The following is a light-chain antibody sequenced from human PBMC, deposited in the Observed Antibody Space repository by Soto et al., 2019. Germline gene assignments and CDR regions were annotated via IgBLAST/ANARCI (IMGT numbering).Light chain of an antibody. CDR2: CAS. Sequence: EIVMTQSPATLSLSPGERATLSCRASQSVSSNFAWYQQKPGQAPRLLIYCASTRATGIPARFSGSGSGTEFSLTISSLQSEDFVVYYCQQYNNWPPWTFGQGTKVEIK. CDR1: QSVSSN. J-gene: IGKJ1*01. CDR3: QQYNNWPPWT. V-gene: IGKV3D-15*01.